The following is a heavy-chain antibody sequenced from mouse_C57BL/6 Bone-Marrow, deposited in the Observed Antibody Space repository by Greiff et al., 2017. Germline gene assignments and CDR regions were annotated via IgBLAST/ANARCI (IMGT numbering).Heavy chain of an antibody. D-gene: IGHD2-2*01. Sequence: EVQLQQSGAELVRPGASVKLSCTASGFNIKDYYMPWVKQRPEQGLEWIGRIDPEDGGTEYAPKLQGKAIMTADTSSNTAYLQLSSLTSDATSVYSCTTYIYYAYSAWFAYWGQGTLVTVSA. CDR2: IDPEDGGT. V-gene: IGHV14-1*01. CDR3: TTYIYYAYSAWFAY. CDR1: GFNIKDYY. J-gene: IGHJ3*01.